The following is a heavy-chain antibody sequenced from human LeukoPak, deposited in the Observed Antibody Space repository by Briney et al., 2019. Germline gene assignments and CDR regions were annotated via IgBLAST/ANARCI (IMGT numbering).Heavy chain of an antibody. CDR2: IFYSGST. V-gene: IGHV4-59*08. CDR3: ARQRGRWLQLSFRKYYFDY. J-gene: IGHJ4*02. CDR1: GGSISGYY. Sequence: SETLSLTCTVSGGSISGYYWSWIRQPPGKGLEWIGYIFYSGSTNYNPSLKSRVTISVDTSKNQFSLKLSSVTAADTAVYYCARQRGRWLQLSFRKYYFDYWGQGTLVTVSS. D-gene: IGHD5-24*01.